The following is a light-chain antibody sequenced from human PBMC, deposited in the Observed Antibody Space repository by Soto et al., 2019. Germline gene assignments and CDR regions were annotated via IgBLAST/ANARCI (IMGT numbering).Light chain of an antibody. CDR2: DAS. Sequence: DIQMTQSPSSLSASVGDRVTITCQASQDISNYLNWYQQKPGKAPKLLIYDASNLETGVPSRFSGSGSGTDFSFTISCLQTEDIATYYFQQYDNPPLTFGGGNKVQIK. CDR3: QQYDNPPLT. CDR1: QDISNY. V-gene: IGKV1-33*01. J-gene: IGKJ4*01.